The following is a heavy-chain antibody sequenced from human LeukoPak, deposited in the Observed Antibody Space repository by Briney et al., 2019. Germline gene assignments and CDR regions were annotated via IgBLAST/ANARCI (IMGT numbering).Heavy chain of an antibody. CDR3: AKDRSIAVAGRPDY. Sequence: GGSLRLSCAASGFTFSSYEMNWVRQAPGKGLEWVSYISSSGSTIYYADSVKGRFTISRDNSKNTLYLQMNSLRAEDTAVYYCAKDRSIAVAGRPDYWGQGTLVTVSS. J-gene: IGHJ4*02. CDR2: ISSSGSTI. V-gene: IGHV3-48*03. D-gene: IGHD6-19*01. CDR1: GFTFSSYE.